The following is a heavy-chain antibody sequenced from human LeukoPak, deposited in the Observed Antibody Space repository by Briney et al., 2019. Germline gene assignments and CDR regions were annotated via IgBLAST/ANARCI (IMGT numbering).Heavy chain of an antibody. CDR1: GYSFTSYW. J-gene: IGHJ6*02. CDR3: ARHGTSLDGFYYGMDV. CDR2: IYPGGSDT. D-gene: IGHD2-2*01. V-gene: IGHV5-51*01. Sequence: PGESLKISCKGSGYSFTSYWIGWVRPMPGKGLEWMGIIYPGGSDTRYSPSFQGQVTISADKSISTAYLRWSSLKASDTAMYYCARHGTSLDGFYYGMDVWGQGTTVTVSS.